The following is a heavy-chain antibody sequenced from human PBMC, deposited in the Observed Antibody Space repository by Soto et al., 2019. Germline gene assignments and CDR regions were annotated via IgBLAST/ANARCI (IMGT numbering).Heavy chain of an antibody. Sequence: GSVKVSLQGSWYTFTSYAMHLVRQAPGQRLEWMGWINAGNGNTKYSQKFQGRVTITRDTSASTAYMELSSLRSEDTAVYYCARGGEPIDYWGQGTLVTVSS. V-gene: IGHV1-3*01. CDR3: ARGGEPIDY. CDR1: WYTFTSYA. CDR2: INAGNGNT. J-gene: IGHJ4*02. D-gene: IGHD2-21*01.